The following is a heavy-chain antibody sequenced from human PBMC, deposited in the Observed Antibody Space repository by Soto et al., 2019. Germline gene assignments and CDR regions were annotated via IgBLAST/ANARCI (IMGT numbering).Heavy chain of an antibody. CDR3: ISRRWGVDCLQSYASSYYYGMDV. D-gene: IGHD2-2*01. J-gene: IGHJ6*02. Sequence: QITLKESGPTLVKPTQTLTLTCTFSAFSLSTGGVGVGWIRQPPGKALEWLALIYWDDDKRYSPSLRSRLTITKDTAKTPDVLTTININPADTATYSCISRRWGVDCLQSYASSYYYGMDVWGQGTTFTVSS. CDR1: AFSLSTGGVG. V-gene: IGHV2-5*02. CDR2: IYWDDDK.